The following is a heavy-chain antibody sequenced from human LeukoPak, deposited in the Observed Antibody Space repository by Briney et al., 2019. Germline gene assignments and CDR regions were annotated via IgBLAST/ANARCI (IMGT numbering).Heavy chain of an antibody. Sequence: GGSLILSCAASGFTFSNYAMSWVRQAPGKGLEWVSGISGSGGSAYYPDSVKGRFTISRDNSKNTLYLQMNSLRAEDTAIYYCAKDQGSGYYAYYFDYWGQGTLVTVSS. V-gene: IGHV3-23*01. CDR3: AKDQGSGYYAYYFDY. J-gene: IGHJ4*02. D-gene: IGHD3-3*01. CDR1: GFTFSNYA. CDR2: ISGSGGSA.